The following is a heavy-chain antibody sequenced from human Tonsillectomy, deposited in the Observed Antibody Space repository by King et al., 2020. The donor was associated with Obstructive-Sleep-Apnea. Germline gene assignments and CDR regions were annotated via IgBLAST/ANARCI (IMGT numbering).Heavy chain of an antibody. Sequence: VQLVESGGGLVKPGGSLRLSCAASGFTFSYYGMNWVRQAPGKGLVWVSSISSSSSYIYYADSVKGRFTIARDNAKKSLYLQTNSLRAEDTAVYYCAREVWVFCGGDCYSQGWYYYGMDVWGQGTTVTVSS. V-gene: IGHV3-21*01. CDR2: ISSSSSYI. D-gene: IGHD2-21*02. J-gene: IGHJ6*02. CDR1: GFTFSYYG. CDR3: AREVWVFCGGDCYSQGWYYYGMDV.